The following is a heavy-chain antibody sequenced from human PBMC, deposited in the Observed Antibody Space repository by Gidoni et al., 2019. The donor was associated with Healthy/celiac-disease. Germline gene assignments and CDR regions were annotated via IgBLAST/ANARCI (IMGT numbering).Heavy chain of an antibody. Sequence: QVQLVQSGAEVKKPGASVKVSCKASGYTFTSYGISWVRQAPGQGLEWMGWTSAYNGNTNYAQKLQGRVTMTTDTSTSTAYMELRSLRSDDTAVYYCARDLWAYGIFGVTDPEDYYYMDVWGKGTTVTVSS. J-gene: IGHJ6*03. CDR1: GYTFTSYG. CDR2: TSAYNGNT. V-gene: IGHV1-18*04. CDR3: ARDLWAYGIFGVTDPEDYYYMDV. D-gene: IGHD3-3*01.